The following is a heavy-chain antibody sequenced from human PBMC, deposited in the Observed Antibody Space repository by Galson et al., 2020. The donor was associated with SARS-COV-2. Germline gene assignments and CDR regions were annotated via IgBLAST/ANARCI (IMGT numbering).Heavy chain of an antibody. J-gene: IGHJ6*02. CDR1: GFPFRTYV. V-gene: IGHV3-23*01. CDR3: AKDQISQYYYYYYGMDV. CDR2: ISGGGAFT. Sequence: GGSLRLSCAASGFPFRTYVMSWVRQVPGKGLEWVSAISGGGAFTYYADSVKGRFTIPRDDSKNTVSLHMNSLRAEDTAVYYCAKDQISQYYYYYYGMDVWGQGATVTVSS.